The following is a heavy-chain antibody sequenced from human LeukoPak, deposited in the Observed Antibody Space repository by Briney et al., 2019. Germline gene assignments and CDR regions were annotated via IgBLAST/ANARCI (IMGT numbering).Heavy chain of an antibody. V-gene: IGHV4-59*01. Sequence: SETLSLTCTVSGGSISSYYWSWIRQPPGKGLEWIGYIYYSGSTNYNPSLKSRVTISVDTSKNQFSLKLSSVTAADTAVYYCARAVYTYGSGSYSFDYWGQGTLVTVSS. J-gene: IGHJ4*02. CDR2: IYYSGST. CDR3: ARAVYTYGSGSYSFDY. D-gene: IGHD3-10*01. CDR1: GGSISSYY.